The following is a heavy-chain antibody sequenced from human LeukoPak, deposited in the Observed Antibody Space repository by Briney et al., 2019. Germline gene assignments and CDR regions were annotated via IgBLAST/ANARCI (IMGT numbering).Heavy chain of an antibody. J-gene: IGHJ4*02. CDR3: ARGIYDFGSGYFFDY. Sequence: KPSETLSLTCAVYGGSFSGYYWSWIRQPPGKGLEWIGEINHSGSTNYNPSLKSRVTISVDTSKNQFSLKLSSVTAADTAVYYCARGIYDFGSGYFFDYWGQGTLVTVSS. V-gene: IGHV4-34*01. CDR1: GGSFSGYY. CDR2: INHSGST. D-gene: IGHD3-3*01.